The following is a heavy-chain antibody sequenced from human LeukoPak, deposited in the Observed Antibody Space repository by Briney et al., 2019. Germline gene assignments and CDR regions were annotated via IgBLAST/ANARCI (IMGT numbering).Heavy chain of an antibody. CDR3: SRYRLRIVYYGMDV. CDR1: GGSISSNTNY. V-gene: IGHV4-39*01. CDR2: IYYSGTT. J-gene: IGHJ6*02. Sequence: PSETLSLTCTVSGGSISSNTNYWGWIRQPPGKGLEWIGSIYYSGTTYYNSSLKSRVTISVDTSKNQFSLKLSSVTAADTAVYYCSRYRLRIVYYGMDVGGQGTTVTVSS. D-gene: IGHD5/OR15-5a*01.